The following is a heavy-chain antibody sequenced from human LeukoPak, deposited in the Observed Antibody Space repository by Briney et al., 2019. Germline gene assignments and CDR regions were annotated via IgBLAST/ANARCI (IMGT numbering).Heavy chain of an antibody. CDR1: GFTFSSYA. Sequence: GGSLRLSCAASGFTFSSYAMSWVRQAPGKGLEWVSAISGRGVSTYYADSVKGRFTISRDNSKNTLYLQMNSLRAEDTAFYYCANTTTETPGWFDPWGQGTLVTVSS. V-gene: IGHV3-23*01. CDR2: ISGRGVST. CDR3: ANTTTETPGWFDP. J-gene: IGHJ5*02. D-gene: IGHD4-11*01.